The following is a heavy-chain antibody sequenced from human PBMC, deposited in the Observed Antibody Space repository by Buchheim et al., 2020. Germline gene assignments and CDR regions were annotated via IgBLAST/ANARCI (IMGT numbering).Heavy chain of an antibody. CDR2: INPSDGST. D-gene: IGHD3-22*01. J-gene: IGHJ5*02. V-gene: IGHV1-46*01. CDR1: GYTFSSYF. Sequence: QVQLAQSGAEVKEPGASVKVSCKASGYTFSSYFMHWVRQAPGQGLEWMGIINPSDGSTSYAQKFQGRVTMTRDTSTRTVYMELSSLISEDTAGYYCARNYYDSSGYPDHWGQGTL. CDR3: ARNYYDSSGYPDH.